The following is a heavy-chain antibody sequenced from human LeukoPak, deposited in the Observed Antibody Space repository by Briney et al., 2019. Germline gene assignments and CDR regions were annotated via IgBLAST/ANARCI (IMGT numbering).Heavy chain of an antibody. Sequence: GGSLKLSCAASGFTFSGSAMHWVRQASGKGLEWVGRIISKANSYATAYAASVKGRFTISRDDSKNTAYLQMNSLKTEDTAVYYCTRRVRSGSYPYFDYWGQGTLVTVSS. CDR1: GFTFSGSA. D-gene: IGHD1-26*01. CDR2: IISKANSYAT. CDR3: TRRVRSGSYPYFDY. V-gene: IGHV3-73*01. J-gene: IGHJ4*02.